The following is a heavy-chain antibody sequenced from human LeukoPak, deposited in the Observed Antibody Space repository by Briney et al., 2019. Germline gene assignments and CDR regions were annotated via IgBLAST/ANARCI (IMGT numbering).Heavy chain of an antibody. D-gene: IGHD3-10*01. V-gene: IGHV4-34*01. CDR1: GGSFSGYY. CDR2: INHSGST. CDR3: ARGLGYYGSGSYYNDWFDP. J-gene: IGHJ5*02. Sequence: SETLSLPCAVYGGSFSGYYWSWIRQPPGKGLEWIGEINHSGSTNYNPSLKSRVTISVDTSKNQFSLKLSSVTAADTAVYYCARGLGYYGSGSYYNDWFDPWGQGTLVTVSS.